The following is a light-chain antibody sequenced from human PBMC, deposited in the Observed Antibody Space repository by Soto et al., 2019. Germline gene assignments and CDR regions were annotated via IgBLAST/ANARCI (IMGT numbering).Light chain of an antibody. Sequence: QSVLTQPPSTSGTPGQRVTISCSGGNSNLGTNTVNWYQQLPGTAPQLLIYTNNQRPSGVPDRFSGSMSGTSASLAISGLQSEHEADYYCASWDDSLNGLYVFGTGTKVTVL. V-gene: IGLV1-44*01. J-gene: IGLJ1*01. CDR1: NSNLGTNT. CDR2: TNN. CDR3: ASWDDSLNGLYV.